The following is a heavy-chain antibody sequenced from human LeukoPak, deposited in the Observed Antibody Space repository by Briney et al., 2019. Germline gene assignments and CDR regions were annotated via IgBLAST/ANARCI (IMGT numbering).Heavy chain of an antibody. D-gene: IGHD3-22*01. CDR3: ARGLASGYYRYYYYYMDV. V-gene: IGHV3-53*01. J-gene: IGHJ6*03. Sequence: PGGSLRLSCAASGFNVSSNYMSWVRQAPGKGLEWVSVIYSGGTTYYADSVKGRFTISRDNAKNSLYLQMNSLRAEDTAVYYCARGLASGYYRYYYYYMDVWGKGTTVTVSS. CDR1: GFNVSSNY. CDR2: IYSGGTT.